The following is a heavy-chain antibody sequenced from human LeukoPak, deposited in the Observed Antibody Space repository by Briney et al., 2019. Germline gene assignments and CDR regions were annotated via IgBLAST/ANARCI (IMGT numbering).Heavy chain of an antibody. V-gene: IGHV3-23*01. Sequence: PGGSLRLSCAASGFTFSSYAMSWVRQAPGKGLEWVSAISGSGGSTYYADSVKGRFTISRDNSKNTLYLQMSSLRAEDTAVYYCAKHVAARREAFDYWGQGTLVTVSS. D-gene: IGHD6-6*01. CDR2: ISGSGGST. CDR1: GFTFSSYA. CDR3: AKHVAARREAFDY. J-gene: IGHJ4*02.